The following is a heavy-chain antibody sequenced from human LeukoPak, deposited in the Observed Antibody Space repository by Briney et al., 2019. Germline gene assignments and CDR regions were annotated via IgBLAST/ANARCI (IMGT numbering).Heavy chain of an antibody. V-gene: IGHV3-23*01. CDR1: GFTFSNYA. CDR3: ARVLVTTVTRAFDY. J-gene: IGHJ4*02. CDR2: ISGSDSST. D-gene: IGHD4-17*01. Sequence: GGSLRLSCAASGFTFSNYAMSWVRQAPGKGLEWVSAISGSDSSTYYADSVKGRFTISRDNSKNTLYLQMNSLRAEDTAVYYCARVLVTTVTRAFDYWGQGTLVTVSS.